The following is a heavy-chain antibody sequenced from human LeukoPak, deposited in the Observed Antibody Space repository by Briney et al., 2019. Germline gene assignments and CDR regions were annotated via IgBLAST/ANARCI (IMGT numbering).Heavy chain of an antibody. CDR3: ARAMSIAARLQTILDY. D-gene: IGHD6-6*01. CDR2: FYHGGST. Sequence: SETLSLTCTVSGYSISSGYYWGWIRQPPGKGLEWIGTFYHGGSTYYNPSLKSRVTISVDTSKNQFSLNLTSVTAADTAVYYCARAMSIAARLQTILDYWGQGTLVTVSS. CDR1: GYSISSGYY. V-gene: IGHV4-38-2*02. J-gene: IGHJ4*02.